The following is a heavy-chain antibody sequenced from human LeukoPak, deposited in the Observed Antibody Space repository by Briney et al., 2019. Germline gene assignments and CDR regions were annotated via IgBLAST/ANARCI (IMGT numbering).Heavy chain of an antibody. J-gene: IGHJ4*02. CDR3: AKDSSGGYSYGQYFDY. CDR2: ISYDGSNK. Sequence: GGSLRLSCAASGFTFSSYGMHWVRQAPGKGLEWVAVISYDGSNKSYADSVKGRFTISRDNSKNTLYLQMNSLRAEDTAVYYCAKDSSGGYSYGQYFDYWGQGTLVTVSS. V-gene: IGHV3-30*18. CDR1: GFTFSSYG. D-gene: IGHD5-18*01.